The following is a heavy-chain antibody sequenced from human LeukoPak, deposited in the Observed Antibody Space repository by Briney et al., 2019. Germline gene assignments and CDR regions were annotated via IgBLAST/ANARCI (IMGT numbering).Heavy chain of an antibody. V-gene: IGHV1-8*03. Sequence: ASVKVSCKASGYTFTGYYMHWVRQATGQGLEWMGWMNPNSGNTGYAQKFQGRVAITRSTSISTAYMELSSLRSEDTAVYYCARSGTGDERIGVDYWGQGTLVTVSS. D-gene: IGHD1-14*01. CDR2: MNPNSGNT. CDR3: ARSGTGDERIGVDY. CDR1: GYTFTGYY. J-gene: IGHJ4*02.